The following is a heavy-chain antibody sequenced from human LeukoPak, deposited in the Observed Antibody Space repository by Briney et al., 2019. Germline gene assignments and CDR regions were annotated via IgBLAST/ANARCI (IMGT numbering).Heavy chain of an antibody. CDR2: INHSGST. Sequence: PSETLSLTCAVYGGSFSGYYWSWLRQPPGKGREWIGEINHSGSTNYNPSLKSRVTISVDTSKNQFSLKLSSVTAADTAVYYCARRRLWLRSDYWGQGTLVTVSS. V-gene: IGHV4-34*01. CDR3: ARRRLWLRSDY. CDR1: GGSFSGYY. D-gene: IGHD5-18*01. J-gene: IGHJ4*02.